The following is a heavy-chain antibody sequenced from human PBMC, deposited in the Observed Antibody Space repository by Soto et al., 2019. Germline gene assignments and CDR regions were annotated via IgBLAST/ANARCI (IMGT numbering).Heavy chain of an antibody. J-gene: IGHJ6*02. Sequence: SVKVSCKASGGTFSSYAISWVRQAPGQGLEWMGGIIPIFGTANYAQKFQGRVTITADKSTSTAYMELSSLRSGDTAVYYCASPEYSSSWYVGTYYYGMDVWGQGTTVTVSS. V-gene: IGHV1-69*06. D-gene: IGHD6-13*01. CDR2: IIPIFGTA. CDR1: GGTFSSYA. CDR3: ASPEYSSSWYVGTYYYGMDV.